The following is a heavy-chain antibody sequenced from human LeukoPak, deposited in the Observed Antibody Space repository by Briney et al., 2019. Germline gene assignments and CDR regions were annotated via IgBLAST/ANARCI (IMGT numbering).Heavy chain of an antibody. D-gene: IGHD2-15*01. CDR3: ARRKQPIGYCSGGSCIDAFDI. Sequence: SKTLSLTCTVSGGSISSYYWSWIRQPPGKGLEWIGYIYYSGSTNYNPSLKSRVTISVDTSKNQFSLKLSSVTAADTAVYYCARRKQPIGYCSGGSCIDAFDIWGQGTMVTVSS. J-gene: IGHJ3*02. V-gene: IGHV4-59*01. CDR2: IYYSGST. CDR1: GGSISSYY.